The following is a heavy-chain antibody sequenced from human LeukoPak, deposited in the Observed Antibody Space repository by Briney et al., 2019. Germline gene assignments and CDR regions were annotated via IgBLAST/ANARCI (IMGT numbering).Heavy chain of an antibody. CDR1: GFTFSSYA. CDR2: ISGSGGST. J-gene: IGHJ4*02. D-gene: IGHD4-17*01. V-gene: IGHV3-23*01. CDR3: AKEVTSGDYGPFYY. Sequence: GGSLTLSCAASGFTFSSYAKSWVRQRPGQGLEWVSAISGSGGSTYYADSVKGRLTITSVNATNTLYLQMNSLRAEATAVYYYAKEVTSGDYGPFYYWGEGTLVTVSS.